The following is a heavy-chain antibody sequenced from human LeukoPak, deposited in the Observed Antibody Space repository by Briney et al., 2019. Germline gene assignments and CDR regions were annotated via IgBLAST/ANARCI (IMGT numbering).Heavy chain of an antibody. V-gene: IGHV3-23*01. CDR3: AKDSDPSGATLRVYWYFDL. CDR1: GFTFTDYA. D-gene: IGHD2-15*01. Sequence: GGSLRLSCAASGFTFTDYAMTWVRQAPGRGLEWVSAILATRGNTYYTDSVKGRFTVSRDNSRNTLYLQMNSLRAEDTAVYHCAKDSDPSGATLRVYWYFDLWGRGTLVTVSS. CDR2: ILATRGNT. J-gene: IGHJ2*01.